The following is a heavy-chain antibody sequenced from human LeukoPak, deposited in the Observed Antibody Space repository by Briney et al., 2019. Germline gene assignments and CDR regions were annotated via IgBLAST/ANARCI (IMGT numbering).Heavy chain of an antibody. CDR2: IYHSGST. CDR1: GGSFSGYS. Sequence: SETLSLTCAVYGGSFSGYSWSWIRQPPGKGLEWIGYIYHSGSTYYNPSLKSRVTISVDRSKNQFSLKLSSVTAADTAVYYCARGTYYYDSSGYYFDYWGQGTLVTVSS. V-gene: IGHV4-30-2*01. CDR3: ARGTYYYDSSGYYFDY. J-gene: IGHJ4*02. D-gene: IGHD3-22*01.